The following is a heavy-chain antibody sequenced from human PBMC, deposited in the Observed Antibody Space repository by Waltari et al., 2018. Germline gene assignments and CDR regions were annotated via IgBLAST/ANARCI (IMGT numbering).Heavy chain of an antibody. CDR1: GFTVSSNY. Sequence: EVQLVESGGGLIQPGGSLRLSCAASGFTVSSNYMSWVRQAPGKGLEWVSIIDSGGNTYYADSVKGRFTISIDDSMNTVYVQMNSLRAEDTALYYCARANYYDSIYGMDVWGQGTTVTVSS. V-gene: IGHV3-53*01. D-gene: IGHD3-22*01. CDR2: IDSGGNT. CDR3: ARANYYDSIYGMDV. J-gene: IGHJ6*02.